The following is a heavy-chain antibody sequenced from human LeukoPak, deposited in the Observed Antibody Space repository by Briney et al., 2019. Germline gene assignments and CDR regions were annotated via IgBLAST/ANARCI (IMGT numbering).Heavy chain of an antibody. J-gene: IGHJ4*01. CDR1: GGSFSGYY. CDR2: INHSGST. CDR3: ARESQSVLWFGVHL. V-gene: IGHV4-34*01. D-gene: IGHD3-10*01. Sequence: NPSETLSLTCAVYGGSFSGYYWSWIRQPPGKGLEWIGEINHSGSTNYNPSLKSRVTISVDTSNNRFSLKLMSVTAADTAVYHCARESQSVLWFGVHLWGHGTLVTVSS.